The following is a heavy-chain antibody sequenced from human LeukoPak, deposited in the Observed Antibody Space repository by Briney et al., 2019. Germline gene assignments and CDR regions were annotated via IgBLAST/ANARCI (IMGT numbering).Heavy chain of an antibody. CDR2: IRYDGSNK. CDR3: AKDLGDPAAYYYMDV. D-gene: IGHD6-13*01. CDR1: GFTFNSYG. Sequence: QAGGSLRLSCAASGFTFNSYGLHWVRQAPGKGLEWVAFIRYDGSNKYYADSVKGRVTISRDNSKNTLYLQMNSLRAEDTAVYYCAKDLGDPAAYYYMDVWGKGTTVTVSS. V-gene: IGHV3-30*02. J-gene: IGHJ6*03.